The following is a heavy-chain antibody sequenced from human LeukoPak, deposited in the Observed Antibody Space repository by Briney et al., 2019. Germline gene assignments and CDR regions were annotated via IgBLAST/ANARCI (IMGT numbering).Heavy chain of an antibody. J-gene: IGHJ4*02. CDR1: GFTFSSFW. D-gene: IGHD7-27*01. Sequence: PGGSLRLSCAASGFTFSSFWMHWVRQAPGKGLEWLSYITNSGNMRYYADSVKGRFTISRDNANNSLYLQMNSLRAEDTAVYYCVRKLGDYYFDHWGQGTPVTVSS. CDR2: ITNSGNMR. V-gene: IGHV3-48*04. CDR3: VRKLGDYYFDH.